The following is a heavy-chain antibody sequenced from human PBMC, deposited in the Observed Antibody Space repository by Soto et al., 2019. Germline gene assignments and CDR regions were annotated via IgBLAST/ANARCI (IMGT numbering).Heavy chain of an antibody. CDR3: ARGQEVNWNDPYFDY. J-gene: IGHJ4*02. CDR1: GGSFIGYY. CDR2: INHSGST. V-gene: IGHV4-34*01. Sequence: SETLSLTCAVYGGSFIGYYWSWILQPPGKGLEWIGEINHSGSTNYNPSLKSRVTISVDTSKNQFSLKLSSVTAADTAVYYCARGQEVNWNDPYFDYWGQGTLVTVS. D-gene: IGHD1-20*01.